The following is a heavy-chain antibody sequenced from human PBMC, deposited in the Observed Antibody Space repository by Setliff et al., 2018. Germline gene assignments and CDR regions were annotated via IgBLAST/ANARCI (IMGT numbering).Heavy chain of an antibody. J-gene: IGHJ4*02. CDR3: ARTGTYRYFDY. CDR1: GDSITSGTYY. CDR2: IYYRGTT. V-gene: IGHV4-39*01. Sequence: SETLSLTCTVSGDSITSGTYYWGWIRQPPGKGLEWIGRIYYRGTTYYNASLRSRLTISVDTSKNQFSLKLHSVTAPDTAVYYCARTGTYRYFDYGGQGILVTVSS. D-gene: IGHD1-1*01.